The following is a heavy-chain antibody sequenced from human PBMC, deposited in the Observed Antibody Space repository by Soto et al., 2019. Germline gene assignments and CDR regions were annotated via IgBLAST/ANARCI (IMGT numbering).Heavy chain of an antibody. Sequence: EVQLVESGGGLVQPGGSLRLSCVASGFSFSNYWMSWVRQTPGKGLEWVANIDQGGSEKNYVDSVKGRFTISRDNAKNSLYLQMDSLTADDTAVYYCARPFPPVLPGAWFVYWGQGTPLTVSS. CDR1: GFSFSNYW. V-gene: IGHV3-7*03. CDR3: ARPFPPVLPGAWFVY. D-gene: IGHD3-16*01. CDR2: IDQGGSEK. J-gene: IGHJ4*02.